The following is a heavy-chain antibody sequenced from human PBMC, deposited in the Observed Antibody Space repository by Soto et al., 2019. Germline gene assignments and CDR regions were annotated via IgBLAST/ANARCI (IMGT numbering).Heavy chain of an antibody. CDR3: AITIRYFDWLPDY. V-gene: IGHV4-34*01. CDR1: GGSFSGYY. J-gene: IGHJ4*02. D-gene: IGHD3-9*01. Sequence: QVQLQQWGAGLLKPSETLSLTCAVYGGSFSGYYWSWIRQPPGKGLEWIGEINHSGSTNYNPSLKSRVTISVDTSKIQFSLKLSSVTAADTAVYYCAITIRYFDWLPDYWGQGTLVTVSS. CDR2: INHSGST.